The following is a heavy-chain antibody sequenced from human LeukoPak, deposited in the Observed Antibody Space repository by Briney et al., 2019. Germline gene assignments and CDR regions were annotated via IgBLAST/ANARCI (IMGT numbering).Heavy chain of an antibody. J-gene: IGHJ5*02. Sequence: SETLSLTCTVSGGSIISYYWSWIRQPPGKGLEWIGYIYYSGSTNYNPSLKSRVTISVDTSKNQFSLKLSSVTAADTAVYYCARRGYCSSTSCDATYDWFDPWGQGTLVTVSS. V-gene: IGHV4-59*08. CDR3: ARRGYCSSTSCDATYDWFDP. CDR1: GGSIISYY. D-gene: IGHD2-2*01. CDR2: IYYSGST.